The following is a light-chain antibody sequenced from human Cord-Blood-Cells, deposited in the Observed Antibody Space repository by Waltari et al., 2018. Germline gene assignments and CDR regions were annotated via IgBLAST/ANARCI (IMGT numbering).Light chain of an antibody. Sequence: QSALTQPASVSGSPGQSITISCTGTSSDVGSYNLVPWYQQHPGKAPKLMIYEGSKRPSVVSNRFSGSKSGNTASLTISGLQAEVEADYYCCSYAGSSTYVFGTGTKVTVL. V-gene: IGLV2-23*01. CDR1: SSDVGSYNL. CDR2: EGS. CDR3: CSYAGSSTYV. J-gene: IGLJ1*01.